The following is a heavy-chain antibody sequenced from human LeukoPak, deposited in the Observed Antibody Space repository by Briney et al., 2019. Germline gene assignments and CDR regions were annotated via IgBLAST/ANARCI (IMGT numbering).Heavy chain of an antibody. CDR2: ISYDGSNK. J-gene: IGHJ6*03. CDR1: GFTFSSYA. V-gene: IGHV3-30*03. Sequence: PGGSLRLSCAASGFTFSSYAMHWVRQAPGKGLEWVAVISYDGSNKYYADSVKGRFTISRDNSKNTLYLQMNSLRAEDTAVYYCARAYDGTGSHYYYYMDVWGKGTTVTVSS. CDR3: ARAYDGTGSHYYYYMDV. D-gene: IGHD3-22*01.